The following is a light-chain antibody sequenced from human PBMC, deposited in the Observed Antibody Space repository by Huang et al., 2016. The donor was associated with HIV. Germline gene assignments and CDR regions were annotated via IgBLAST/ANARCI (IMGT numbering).Light chain of an antibody. J-gene: IGKJ4*01. CDR1: QSVSSD. V-gene: IGKV3-11*01. Sequence: EIVLTQSPATLSLSPGERATLSYRASQSVSSDLAWYQQKPGQAPRLLIYDASNRATGIPARFSGSGSGTDFTLTISSLEPEDFAVYYCQQRCNWPQLTFGGWTKVELK. CDR3: QQRCNWPQLT. CDR2: DAS.